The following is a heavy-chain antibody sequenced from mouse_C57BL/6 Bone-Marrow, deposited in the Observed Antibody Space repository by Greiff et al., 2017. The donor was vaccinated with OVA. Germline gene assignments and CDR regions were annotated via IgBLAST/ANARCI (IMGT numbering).Heavy chain of an antibody. J-gene: IGHJ1*03. CDR1: GYTFTDYN. Sequence: EVQLQQSGPELVKPGASVKIPCKASGYTFTDYNMDWVKQSHGKSLEWIGDINPNNGGTIYNQKFKGKATLTVDKSSSTAYMELRSLTSEDTAVYYCARWDTTVERWYFDVWGTGTTVTVSS. V-gene: IGHV1-18*01. CDR3: ARWDTTVERWYFDV. CDR2: INPNNGGT. D-gene: IGHD1-1*01.